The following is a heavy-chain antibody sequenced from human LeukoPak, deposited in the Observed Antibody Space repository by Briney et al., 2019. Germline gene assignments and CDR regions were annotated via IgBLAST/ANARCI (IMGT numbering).Heavy chain of an antibody. CDR2: INHSGST. CDR3: ARGLSAWSXHEYFQH. Sequence: PSETLSLTCAVYGGSFSGYYWSWIRQPPGKGLEWIGEINHSGSTNYNPSLKSRVTISVDTSKNQFSLKLSSVTAADTAVYYCARGLSAWSXHEYFQHWGQGTLVTVSS. CDR1: GGSFSGYY. V-gene: IGHV4-34*01. J-gene: IGHJ1*01. D-gene: IGHD2-8*02.